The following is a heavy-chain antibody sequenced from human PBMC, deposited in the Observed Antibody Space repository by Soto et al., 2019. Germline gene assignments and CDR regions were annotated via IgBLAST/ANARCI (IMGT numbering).Heavy chain of an antibody. V-gene: IGHV3-11*01. D-gene: IGHD2-15*01. CDR3: AREAVGPGYFDY. CDR1: GFTFKDYC. J-gene: IGHJ4*02. CDR2: ISSRDRAM. Sequence: PGGSLRLSCAASGFTFKDYCMSWIRQAPGRGLEWIAYISSRDRAMYADSVQGRFTISRGNAKNSLYLQMNSLRAEDTAVYYCAREAVGPGYFDYWGQGTLVTVSS.